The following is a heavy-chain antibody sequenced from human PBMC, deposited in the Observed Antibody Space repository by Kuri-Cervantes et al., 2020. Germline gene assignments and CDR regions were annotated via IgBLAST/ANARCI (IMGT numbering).Heavy chain of an antibody. CDR2: ISSSSSYI. D-gene: IGHD3-22*01. Sequence: GESLKISCAASGFTFSSYSMNWVRQAPGKGLEWVSSISSSSSYIYYADSVKGRFTISRDNAKNSLYLQMNSLRAEDTAVYYCAREYYYDSSGPSTHDAFDIWGQGTMVTVSS. J-gene: IGHJ3*02. CDR3: AREYYYDSSGPSTHDAFDI. CDR1: GFTFSSYS. V-gene: IGHV3-21*01.